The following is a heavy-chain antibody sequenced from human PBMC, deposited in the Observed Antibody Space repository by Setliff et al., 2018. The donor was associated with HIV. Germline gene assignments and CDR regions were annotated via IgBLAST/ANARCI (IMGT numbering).Heavy chain of an antibody. J-gene: IGHJ6*03. CDR3: ARKSYYYDSGGYHNYMDV. V-gene: IGHV5-51*01. CDR2: IYPDDSDT. CDR1: GYSFTVYW. Sequence: GESLKISCKSSGYSFTVYWIAWVRQMPGKGLEWMGIIYPDDSDTRYSPSFQGQVTISADKSISTAYLQWRSLKASDTAVYYCARKSYYYDSGGYHNYMDVWGKGTTVTVSS. D-gene: IGHD3-22*01.